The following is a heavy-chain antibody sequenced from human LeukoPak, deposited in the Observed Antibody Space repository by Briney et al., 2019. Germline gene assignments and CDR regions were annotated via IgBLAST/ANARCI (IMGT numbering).Heavy chain of an antibody. CDR1: GFTFSNYH. V-gene: IGHV3-48*04. CDR2: INSGSTTI. CDR3: ARTASGSFSI. J-gene: IGHJ4*02. D-gene: IGHD1-26*01. Sequence: GGSLRLSCAASGFTFSNYHINWVRQTPGKGLEWISYINSGSTTIYYADSVKGRFTISRYNAENSVYLQMNSLRAEDTAVYFCARTASGSFSIWGQGTLVTVSS.